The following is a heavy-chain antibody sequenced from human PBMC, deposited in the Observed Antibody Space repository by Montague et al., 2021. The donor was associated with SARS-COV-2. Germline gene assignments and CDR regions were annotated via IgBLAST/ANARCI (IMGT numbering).Heavy chain of an antibody. Sequence: SLRLSCAASGFSFTACSMSWVRQSPGEGLEWVSTITSGSSFAYYSDSVKGRFSVSRDNAKRSLFLEMNSLRAEDTAVYFCARAQDSSGYYYTGLDYWGQGVLVIVSS. CDR1: GFSFTACS. CDR2: ITSGSSFA. J-gene: IGHJ4*02. V-gene: IGHV3-21*01. D-gene: IGHD3-22*01. CDR3: ARAQDSSGYYYTGLDY.